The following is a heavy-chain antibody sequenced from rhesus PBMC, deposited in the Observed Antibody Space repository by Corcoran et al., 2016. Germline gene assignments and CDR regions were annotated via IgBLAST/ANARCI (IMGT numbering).Heavy chain of an antibody. CDR3: ARGVAADY. D-gene: IGHD2-39*01. Sequence: QLQLQESGPGLVKPSETLSLTCAVSGVSIRRDYFSCNWFRQPPGEGLEWIGYITYDGSTSSNPSLASRVTISRDTSKNQFSLNLTSVTAADTAVYYCARGVAADYWGQGVLVTVSS. CDR2: ITYDGST. V-gene: IGHV4-122*02. J-gene: IGHJ4*01. CDR1: GVSIRRDYFS.